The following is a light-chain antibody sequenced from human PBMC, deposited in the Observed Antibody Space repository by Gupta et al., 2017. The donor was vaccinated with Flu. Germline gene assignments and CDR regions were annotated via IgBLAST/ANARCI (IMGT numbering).Light chain of an antibody. J-gene: IGLJ1*01. Sequence: QSALTQPPSASGSPGQSVTISCTGTSSDVGGFNYVSWYQQHPGRAPKLIIYEVTKRPSGVPDRFSGSKSGSTASLTVSGLQAEDEADYYCSSYAVSNNRVFGTGTKVTVL. V-gene: IGLV2-8*01. CDR3: SSYAVSNNRV. CDR1: SSDVGGFNY. CDR2: EVT.